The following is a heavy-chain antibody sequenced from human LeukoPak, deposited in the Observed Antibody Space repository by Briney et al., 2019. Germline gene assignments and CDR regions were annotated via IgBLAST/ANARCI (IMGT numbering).Heavy chain of an antibody. CDR1: GGSISSSNYY. CDR2: IYYSGST. CDR3: ARVLMDAFDI. Sequence: SETLSLTCTVSGGSISSSNYYWSWIRQPPGKGLEWIGYIYYSGSTNYNPSLKSRVTISVDTSKNQFSLKLSSVTAADTAVYYCARVLMDAFDIWGQGTMVTVSS. J-gene: IGHJ3*02. V-gene: IGHV4-61*01.